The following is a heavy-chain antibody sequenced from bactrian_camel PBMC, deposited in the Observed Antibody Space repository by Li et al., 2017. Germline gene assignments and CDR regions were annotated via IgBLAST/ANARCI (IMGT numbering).Heavy chain of an antibody. J-gene: IGHJ6*01. CDR2: ISRDGGTT. V-gene: IGHV3S25*01. CDR3: VTSYGTRWYVFSY. CDR1: GFTFSDSW. Sequence: QLVESGGGLVQPGGSLRLSCETSGFTFSDSWMYWVRQAPGKGLEWVSTISRDGGTTYYADSVKGRFTISRDNAKNTVYLQMNSLKPEDTAVYYCVTSYGTRWYVFSYWGQGTQVTVS. D-gene: IGHD6*01.